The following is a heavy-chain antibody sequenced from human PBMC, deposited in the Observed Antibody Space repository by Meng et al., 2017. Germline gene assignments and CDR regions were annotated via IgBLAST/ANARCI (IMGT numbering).Heavy chain of an antibody. Sequence: QVALLGSGVGVVQRVRSLCLSCAASGFTFSSYAMHWVRQAPGKGLEWVAVISYDGSNKYYADSVKGRFTISRDNSKNTLYLQMNSLRAEDTAVYYCASMGYWGQGTLVTVSS. D-gene: IGHD3-10*01. J-gene: IGHJ4*02. V-gene: IGHV3-30*01. CDR2: ISYDGSNK. CDR3: ASMGY. CDR1: GFTFSSYA.